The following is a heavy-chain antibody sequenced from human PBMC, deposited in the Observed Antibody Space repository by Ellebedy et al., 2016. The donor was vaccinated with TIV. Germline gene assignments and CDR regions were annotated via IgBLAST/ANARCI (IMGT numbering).Heavy chain of an antibody. Sequence: SETLSLXCAVYGGSFSGYYWSWIRQPPGKGLEWIGYIYYSGSTNYNPSLKSRVTISVDTSKNQFSLKLSSVTAADTAVYYCARLEGGWFDPWGQGTLVTVSS. D-gene: IGHD3-3*01. V-gene: IGHV4-59*01. CDR3: ARLEGGWFDP. CDR1: GGSFSGYY. CDR2: IYYSGST. J-gene: IGHJ5*02.